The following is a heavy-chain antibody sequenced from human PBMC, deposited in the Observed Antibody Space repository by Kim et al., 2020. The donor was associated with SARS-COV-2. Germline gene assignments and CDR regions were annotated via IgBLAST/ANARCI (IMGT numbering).Heavy chain of an antibody. Sequence: SETLSLTCAVSGVSITSDDYSWSWIRQPRGKGLEWIGYIYHRGRAFYNSSLKSRVAMLVDTSVEQFSLRLSSVTAAETAVYYGAVDRGDGHHDYWGQGT. J-gene: IGHJ4*02. CDR2: IYHRGRA. CDR1: GVSITSDDYS. V-gene: IGHV4-30-2*01. CDR3: AVDRGDGHHDY.